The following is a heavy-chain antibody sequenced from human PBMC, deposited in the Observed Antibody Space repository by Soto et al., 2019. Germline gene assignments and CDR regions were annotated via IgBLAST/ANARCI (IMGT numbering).Heavy chain of an antibody. CDR3: ARGLPRYSSGYYYYYYGMDV. CDR2: IIPIFGTA. Sequence: QVQLVQSGAEVKKPGSSVKVSCKASGGTFSSYAISWVRQAPGQGLEWMGGIIPIFGTANYAQKCQGRVTSTADESTSTAYMELSSLRSEDTAVYYCARGLPRYSSGYYYYYYGMDVWGQGTTVTVSS. CDR1: GGTFSSYA. D-gene: IGHD3-22*01. V-gene: IGHV1-69*12. J-gene: IGHJ6*02.